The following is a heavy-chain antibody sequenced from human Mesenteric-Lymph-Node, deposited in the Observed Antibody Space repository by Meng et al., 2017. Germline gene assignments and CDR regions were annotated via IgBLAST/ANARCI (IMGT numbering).Heavy chain of an antibody. D-gene: IGHD5-12*01. CDR3: ARENLVATPSYYYYGMDV. CDR2: IWYDGSNK. J-gene: IGHJ6*02. CDR1: GFTFSSYS. Sequence: GESLKISCAASGFTFSSYSMNWVRQGPGKGLEWVAVIWYDGSNKYYADSVKGRFTISRDNSKNTLYLQMNSLRAEDTAVYYCARENLVATPSYYYYGMDVWGQGTTVTVSS. V-gene: IGHV3-33*08.